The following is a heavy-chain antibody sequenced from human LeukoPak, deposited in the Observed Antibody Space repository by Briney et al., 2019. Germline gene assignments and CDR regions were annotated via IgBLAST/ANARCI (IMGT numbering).Heavy chain of an antibody. V-gene: IGHV3-74*01. Sequence: GGSLRLSCVASGFTFSNHWMHWVRQVPGKGPVWVSRIDGGGSSTSYADSVKGRFSISRDNGENTLCLQMNSLRVEDTAVYYCARGPGSSGGAYVGDYWGHGTLVTVSS. CDR2: IDGGGSST. D-gene: IGHD3-22*01. J-gene: IGHJ4*01. CDR3: ARGPGSSGGAYVGDY. CDR1: GFTFSNHW.